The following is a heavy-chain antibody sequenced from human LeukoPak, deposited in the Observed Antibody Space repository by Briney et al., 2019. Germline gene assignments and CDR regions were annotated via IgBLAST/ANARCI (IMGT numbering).Heavy chain of an antibody. CDR2: ISTYSDNR. CDR1: GYTFTTYA. Sequence: ASVKVSCKASGYTFTTYAIHWVRQAPGQRLEWMGWISTYSDNRRYSPKFQGTVTITTDTSASTAYMELSSLRSEDTAVYYCARDRSSFSYAFDIWGQGTTVTVSS. D-gene: IGHD6-6*01. J-gene: IGHJ3*02. V-gene: IGHV1-3*04. CDR3: ARDRSSFSYAFDI.